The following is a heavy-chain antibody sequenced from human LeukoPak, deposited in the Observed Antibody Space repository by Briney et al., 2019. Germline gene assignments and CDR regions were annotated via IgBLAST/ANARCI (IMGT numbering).Heavy chain of an antibody. CDR2: IYYSGNT. Sequence: SQTLSLTCTVSGGSISSGGYYWSWIRQHPGKGLEWIGYIYYSGNTNYSPSLSGRVTISVDTPKNQFSLKLSSVTAADTAVYYCARGARTWGVVTAYFDYWGQGTLVTVSS. CDR1: GGSISSGGYY. D-gene: IGHD2-21*02. CDR3: ARGARTWGVVTAYFDY. V-gene: IGHV4-61*08. J-gene: IGHJ4*02.